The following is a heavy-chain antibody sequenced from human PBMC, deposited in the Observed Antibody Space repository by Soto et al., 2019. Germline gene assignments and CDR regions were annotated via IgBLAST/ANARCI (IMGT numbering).Heavy chain of an antibody. Sequence: PSETLSLTCAVSGGSISSSNWWSWVRQPPGKGLEWIGEIYHSGSTNYNPSLKSRATISVDKSKNQFSLKLSSVTAADTAVYYCARGWLQMDPLAEWFDPWGQGTLVTVSS. CDR1: GGSISSSNW. D-gene: IGHD1-1*01. J-gene: IGHJ5*02. CDR3: ARGWLQMDPLAEWFDP. CDR2: IYHSGST. V-gene: IGHV4-4*02.